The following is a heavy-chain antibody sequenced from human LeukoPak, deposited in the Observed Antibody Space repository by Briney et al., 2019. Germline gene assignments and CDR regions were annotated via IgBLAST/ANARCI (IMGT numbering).Heavy chain of an antibody. D-gene: IGHD3-9*01. J-gene: IGHJ3*02. CDR2: FDPEDGET. Sequence: GASVKVSCKVSGYTLTELSMHWVRQAPGKGLEWMGGFDPEDGETIYAQKFQGRVTITEDTSTDTAYMELSSLRSEDTAVYYCAASYYDILTGYPTDSQDFDIWDQGTMVTVSS. CDR3: AASYYDILTGYPTDSQDFDI. CDR1: GYTLTELS. V-gene: IGHV1-24*01.